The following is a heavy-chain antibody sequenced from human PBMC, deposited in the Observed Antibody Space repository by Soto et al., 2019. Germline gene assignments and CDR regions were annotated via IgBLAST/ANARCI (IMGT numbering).Heavy chain of an antibody. Sequence: ASVNVSCKASGYTFTSYAMHWVRQAPGQRLEWMGWINAGNGNTKYSQKFQGRVTITRDTSASTAYMELSSLRSEDTAVYYCARASYYYDSSGYYGRPWFDPWGQGTLVTVSS. CDR3: ARASYYYDSSGYYGRPWFDP. J-gene: IGHJ5*02. CDR2: INAGNGNT. D-gene: IGHD3-22*01. V-gene: IGHV1-3*01. CDR1: GYTFTSYA.